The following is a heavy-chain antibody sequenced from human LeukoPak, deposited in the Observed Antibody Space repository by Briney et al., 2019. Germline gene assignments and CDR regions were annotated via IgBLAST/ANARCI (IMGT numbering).Heavy chain of an antibody. CDR1: GFTFSSYG. V-gene: IGHV3-23*01. CDR2: ISGSGGST. J-gene: IGHJ4*02. CDR3: AIFSLGEYQLLNDY. Sequence: GGSLRLSCAASGFTFSSYGMHWVRQAPGKGLEWVSGISGSGGSTYYADSVKGRFTISRDNSKNTLYLQMNSLRAEDTAVYYCAIFSLGEYQLLNDYWGQGTLVTVSS. D-gene: IGHD2-2*01.